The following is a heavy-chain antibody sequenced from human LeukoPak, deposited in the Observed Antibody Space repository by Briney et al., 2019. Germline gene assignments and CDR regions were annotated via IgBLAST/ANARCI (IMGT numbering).Heavy chain of an antibody. D-gene: IGHD3-22*01. V-gene: IGHV1-18*01. Sequence: ASVKVSCKASGYTFTRYGISWVRQAPGQGLEWMGWISAYNGNTNYAQKLQGRVTMTTDTSTSTAYMELRSLRSDDTAVYYCARDQYYDSSGYFDYWGQGTLVTVSS. CDR3: ARDQYYDSSGYFDY. CDR2: ISAYNGNT. J-gene: IGHJ4*02. CDR1: GYTFTRYG.